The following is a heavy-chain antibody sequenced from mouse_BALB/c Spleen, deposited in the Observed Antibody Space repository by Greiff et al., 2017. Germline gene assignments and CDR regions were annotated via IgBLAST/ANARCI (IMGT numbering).Heavy chain of an antibody. CDR3: ARGDYGSKYFDD. CDR1: GFTFSSYA. Sequence: EVKLVESGGGLVKPGGSLKLSCAASGFTFSSYAMSWVRQSPEKRLEWVAEISSGGSYTYYPDTVTGRFTISIDNAKNTLYLEMSRLRSEDTAMYYCARGDYGSKYFDDWGQGTTLTVSS. V-gene: IGHV5-9-4*01. J-gene: IGHJ2*01. D-gene: IGHD1-1*01. CDR2: ISSGGSYT.